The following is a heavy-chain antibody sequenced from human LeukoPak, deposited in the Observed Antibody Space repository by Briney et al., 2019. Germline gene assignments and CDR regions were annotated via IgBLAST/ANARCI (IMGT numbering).Heavy chain of an antibody. CDR2: ISGSGGST. CDR3: AKVLPPRGGRSGWYETNDY. V-gene: IGHV3-23*01. D-gene: IGHD6-19*01. Sequence: GGSLRLSCTAFGFSPTKDWMTWVRQAPGKGLEWVSAISGSGGSTYYADSVKGRFTVSRDDSKNALYLQMNRLRADDTAVYYCAKVLPPRGGRSGWYETNDYWGQGTLVTVSS. CDR1: GFSPTKDW. J-gene: IGHJ4*02.